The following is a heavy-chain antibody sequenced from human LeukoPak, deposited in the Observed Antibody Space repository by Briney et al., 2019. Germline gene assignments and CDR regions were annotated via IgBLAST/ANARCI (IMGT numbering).Heavy chain of an antibody. CDR3: ANPGRYSSGWLFPPSFDN. Sequence: GGSLRLSCAASAFTFSSYSMNWVRQAPGKGLEWVSVISGSGGITNYADSAKGRFTISRDNSKNTLFLQMNSLRAEDTAVYYCANPGRYSSGWLFPPSFDNWGQGTLVTVSS. CDR1: AFTFSSYS. D-gene: IGHD6-19*01. J-gene: IGHJ4*02. CDR2: ISGSGGIT. V-gene: IGHV3-23*01.